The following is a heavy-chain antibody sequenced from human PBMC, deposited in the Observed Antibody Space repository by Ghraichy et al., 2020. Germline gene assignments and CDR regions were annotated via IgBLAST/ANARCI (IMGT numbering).Heavy chain of an antibody. V-gene: IGHV4-59*08. D-gene: IGHD3-3*01. J-gene: IGHJ5*02. CDR1: GGSISSYY. CDR2: IYYSGST. CDR3: ARGYYDFWSGYYNLVYWFDP. Sequence: ETLSLTCTVSGGSISSYYWSWIRQPPGKGLEWIGYIYYSGSTNYNPSLKSRVTISVDTSKNQFSLKLSSVTAADTAVYYCARGYYDFWSGYYNLVYWFDPWGQGTLVTVSS.